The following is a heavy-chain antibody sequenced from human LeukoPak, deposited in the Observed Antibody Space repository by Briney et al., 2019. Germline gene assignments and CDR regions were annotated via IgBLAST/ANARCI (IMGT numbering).Heavy chain of an antibody. CDR1: GGSFSGYY. CDR2: INHSGST. Sequence: KPSETLSLTCAVYGGSFSGYYWSWIRQPPGKGLEWIGEINHSGSTNYNPSLKSRVTISVDTSKNQFSLKLSSVTAADTAVYYCARGYSSSWYSDYWGQGTLVTVSS. CDR3: ARGYSSSWYSDY. J-gene: IGHJ4*02. D-gene: IGHD6-13*01. V-gene: IGHV4-34*01.